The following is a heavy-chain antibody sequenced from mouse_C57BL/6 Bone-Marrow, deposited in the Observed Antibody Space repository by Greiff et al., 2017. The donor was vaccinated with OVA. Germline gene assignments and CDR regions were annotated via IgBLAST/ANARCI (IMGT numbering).Heavy chain of an antibody. Sequence: QVQLQQPGAELVMPGASVKLSCKASGYTFTSYWMHWVKQRPGQGLEWIGEIDPSDSYTNYNQKFKGKSTLTVDKSSSPAYMQLISLTSEDSAVYYCARWYYYVSNYWYFDVWGTGTTVTVSS. D-gene: IGHD1-1*01. CDR1: GYTFTSYW. CDR3: ARWYYYVSNYWYFDV. J-gene: IGHJ1*03. CDR2: IDPSDSYT. V-gene: IGHV1-69*01.